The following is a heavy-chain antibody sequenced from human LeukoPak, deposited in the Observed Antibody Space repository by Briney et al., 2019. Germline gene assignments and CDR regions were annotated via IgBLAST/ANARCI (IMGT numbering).Heavy chain of an antibody. D-gene: IGHD5-18*01. J-gene: IGHJ3*02. CDR1: GGSIRSYY. Sequence: SETLSLTCTVSGGSIRSYYWSRIRKPPGKGLDWNGYNYYSGSTNYNPSLKSRVTISVDTSKNQFSLKLSSVTAADTAVYYCARHSARGYSYNGDAFDIWGQGTMVTVSS. CDR2: NYYSGST. CDR3: ARHSARGYSYNGDAFDI. V-gene: IGHV4-59*08.